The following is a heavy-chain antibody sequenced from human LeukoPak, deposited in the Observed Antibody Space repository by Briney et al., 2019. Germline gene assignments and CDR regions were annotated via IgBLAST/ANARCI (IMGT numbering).Heavy chain of an antibody. CDR1: GFTVSSNY. D-gene: IGHD6-13*01. CDR3: ARQRRSSSWYGNWFDP. Sequence: GGSLRLSCAASGFTVSSNYMSWVRQAPGKGLEWVSVIYSGGSTYYADSVKGRFTISRDNSKNTLYLQMNSLRAEDTAVYYCARQRRSSSWYGNWFDPWGQGTLVTVSS. CDR2: IYSGGST. V-gene: IGHV3-53*01. J-gene: IGHJ5*02.